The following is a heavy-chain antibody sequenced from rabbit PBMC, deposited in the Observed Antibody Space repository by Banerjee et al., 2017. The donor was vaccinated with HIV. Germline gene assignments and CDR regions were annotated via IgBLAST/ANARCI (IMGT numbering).Heavy chain of an antibody. D-gene: IGHD7-1*01. CDR1: GFSFSSTHY. J-gene: IGHJ4*01. V-gene: IGHV1S45*01. CDR3: ARDLTGVTGWNFNL. Sequence: QEQLEESGGDLVKPEGSLTLTCKASGFSFSSTHYISWVRQAPGKGLEWIACIYAGSSGNTYYASWAKGRFTISKTSSTTVTLQMTSLTAADTATYFCARDLTGVTGWNFNLWGPGTLVTVS. CDR2: IYAGSSGNT.